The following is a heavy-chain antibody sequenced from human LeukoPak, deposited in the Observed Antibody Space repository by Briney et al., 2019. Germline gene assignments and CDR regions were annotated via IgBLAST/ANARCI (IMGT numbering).Heavy chain of an antibody. CDR1: GFTFNGYG. Sequence: GGSLRLSCAAFGFTFNGYGMHWVRQAPGKGLEWVGFIRYDGSNKYNADSVKGRFTISRDSSKSTLYLQMHSLRVEDTAVYYCEKDSAWYLQPTYIHPYYYYMDVWGKGTTVTVSS. D-gene: IGHD2-15*01. V-gene: IGHV3-30*02. J-gene: IGHJ6*03. CDR2: IRYDGSNK. CDR3: EKDSAWYLQPTYIHPYYYYMDV.